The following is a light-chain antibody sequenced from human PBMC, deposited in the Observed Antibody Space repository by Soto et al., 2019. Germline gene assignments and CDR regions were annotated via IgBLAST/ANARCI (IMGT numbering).Light chain of an antibody. V-gene: IGKV1-5*01. CDR3: QRYNSNSRT. J-gene: IGKJ1*01. Sequence: DIQLTQSPSTLSASVGDRVTITCRASQNVNSWVAWYQQKPGKAPKFLIYDASNLESGVPSRFSGCGSGTEFTLTISNLQPDDFATYSCQRYNSNSRTFGQGTRV. CDR2: DAS. CDR1: QNVNSW.